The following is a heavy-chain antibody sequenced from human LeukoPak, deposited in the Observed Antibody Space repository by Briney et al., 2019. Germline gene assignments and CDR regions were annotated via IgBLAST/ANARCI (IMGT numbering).Heavy chain of an antibody. J-gene: IGHJ4*02. CDR2: IKQDGSEK. CDR1: GFTFNNDW. Sequence: GGSLRLSCAASGFTFNNDWMNWVRQAPGKGLEWVANIKQDGSEKYYVDSVKGRFTISRDNAKNSLYLQMNSLRGEDTAVYYCARRYFDYWGQGTLVTVSS. CDR3: ARRYFDY. V-gene: IGHV3-7*03.